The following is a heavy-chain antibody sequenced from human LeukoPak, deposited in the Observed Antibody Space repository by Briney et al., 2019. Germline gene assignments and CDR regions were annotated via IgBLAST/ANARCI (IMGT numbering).Heavy chain of an antibody. CDR3: ASSPSGYWWNFDC. J-gene: IGHJ4*02. V-gene: IGHV4-34*01. CDR2: IYYSGST. CDR1: GGSFSGYY. D-gene: IGHD3-22*01. Sequence: SETLSLTCGVYGGSFSGYYWSWIRQPPGKGLEWIGSIYYSGSTYNNPSLKSRVTISVDTTKNQFSLKLTSVTAADTAGYYCASSPSGYWWNFDCWGQGTLVTVSS.